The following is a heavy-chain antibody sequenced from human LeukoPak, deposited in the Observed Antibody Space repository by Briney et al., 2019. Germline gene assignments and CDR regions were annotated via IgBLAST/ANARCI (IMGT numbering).Heavy chain of an antibody. V-gene: IGHV3-48*01. D-gene: IGHD3-10*01. Sequence: GGSLRLSCAASGFTVSSNYMSWVRQAPGRGLEWVSYISSSSSTIYYADSVKGRFTISRDNAKNSLYLQMNSLRAEDTAVYYCARDAMVRGVIKPFDYWGQGTLVTVSS. J-gene: IGHJ4*02. CDR3: ARDAMVRGVIKPFDY. CDR2: ISSSSSTI. CDR1: GFTVSSNY.